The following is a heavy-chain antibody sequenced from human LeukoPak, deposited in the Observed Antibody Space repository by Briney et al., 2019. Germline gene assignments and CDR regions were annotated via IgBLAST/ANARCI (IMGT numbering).Heavy chain of an antibody. J-gene: IGHJ4*02. CDR3: TKEFSGSYEN. CDR1: GFTFDDYA. Sequence: PGGSLRLSCATSGFTFDDYAFHWVRQVPGKGLEWVSLISRDGGTTSYGDSVKGRFTISRDNRKNSLYMQMNGLKTEDSALYYCTKEFSGSYENWGQGTLVTVSS. D-gene: IGHD3-10*01. V-gene: IGHV3-43*02. CDR2: ISRDGGTT.